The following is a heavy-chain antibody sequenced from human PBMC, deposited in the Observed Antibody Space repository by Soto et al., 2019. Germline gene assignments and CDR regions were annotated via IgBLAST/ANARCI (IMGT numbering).Heavy chain of an antibody. CDR1: GFTFSSYA. J-gene: IGHJ6*02. CDR3: AKSPITIFGVVNIIRGAYYGMDV. CDR2: ISGSGGST. V-gene: IGHV3-23*01. D-gene: IGHD3-3*01. Sequence: LRLSCAASGFTFSSYAMSWVRQAPGKGLEWVSAISGSGGSTYYADSVKGRFTISRDNSKNTLYLQMNSLRTEDTAVYYCAKSPITIFGVVNIIRGAYYGMDVWGQGTTVTVSS.